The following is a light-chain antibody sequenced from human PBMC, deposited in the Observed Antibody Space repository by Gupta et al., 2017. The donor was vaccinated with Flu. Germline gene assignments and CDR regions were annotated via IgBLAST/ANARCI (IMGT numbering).Light chain of an antibody. V-gene: IGLV1-40*01. CDR3: QSYDSSLSLDV. Sequence: QSVLPHPPPAPGARGQSVTFSCTGRCSNMGAGYDVPWYQQHQETSPKPLIYANRNRPSGVPDRFSGSKSGTSASLAITGLQAEDEADYYCQSYDSSLSLDVFGTGTKVTVL. CDR2: ANR. CDR1: CSNMGAGYD. J-gene: IGLJ1*01.